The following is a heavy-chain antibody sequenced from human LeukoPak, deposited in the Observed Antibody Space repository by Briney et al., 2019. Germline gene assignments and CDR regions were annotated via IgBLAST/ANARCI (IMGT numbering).Heavy chain of an antibody. J-gene: IGHJ4*02. CDR3: ARGYYYGSGSYIY. V-gene: IGHV4-34*01. CDR1: GGSFSGYY. Sequence: LETLSLTCAVYGGSFSGYYWSWIRQPPGKGLEWIGEINHSGSTNYNPSLKSRVTISVDTSKNQFSLKLSSVTAADTAVYYCARGYYYGSGSYIYWGQGTLVTVSS. D-gene: IGHD3-10*01. CDR2: INHSGST.